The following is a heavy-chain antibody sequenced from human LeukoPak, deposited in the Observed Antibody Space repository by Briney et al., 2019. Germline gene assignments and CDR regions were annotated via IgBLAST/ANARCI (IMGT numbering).Heavy chain of an antibody. CDR3: ARDRVLDATFYKYYALDV. D-gene: IGHD2/OR15-2a*01. V-gene: IGHV4-34*01. CDR2: INHSGST. CDR1: GGSFSGHF. Sequence: PSETLSLTCAVYGGSFSGHFWTWIRQPPGKGLEWIGEINHSGSTNYNPSLKSRVTISVDTSKNQFSLNLNSVTAADTAVYYCARDRVLDATFYKYYALDVWGQGTTVTVSS. J-gene: IGHJ6*02.